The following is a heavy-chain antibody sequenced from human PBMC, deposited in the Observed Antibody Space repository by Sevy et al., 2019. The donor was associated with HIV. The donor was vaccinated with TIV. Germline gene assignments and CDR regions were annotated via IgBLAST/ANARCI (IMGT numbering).Heavy chain of an antibody. D-gene: IGHD3-16*01. CDR3: VRDPGDYYYYYFLDV. V-gene: IGHV3-21*01. CDR1: GFPFSDYV. J-gene: IGHJ6*03. CDR2: INTRSNYI. Sequence: GGSLRLSCAASGFPFSDYVMNWVRQAPGKGLEWVSSINTRSNYIDYADSVKGRFTVSRDNGKNSLYLQMNSLRADDTAVYYCVRDPGDYYYYYFLDVWGKGTTVTVSS.